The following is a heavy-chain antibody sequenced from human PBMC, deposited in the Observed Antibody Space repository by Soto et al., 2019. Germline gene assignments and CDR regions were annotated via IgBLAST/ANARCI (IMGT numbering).Heavy chain of an antibody. CDR3: ARHLDTYGSGYYYRRRGSFDY. J-gene: IGHJ4*02. D-gene: IGHD3-22*01. Sequence: SETLSLTCTVSGGSISSSSYYWGWIRQPPGKGLEWIGSIYYSGSTYYNPSLKSRVTISVDTSKNQFSLKLSSVTAADTAVYYCARHLDTYGSGYYYRRRGSFDYWGQGTLVTVSS. V-gene: IGHV4-39*01. CDR1: GGSISSSSYY. CDR2: IYYSGST.